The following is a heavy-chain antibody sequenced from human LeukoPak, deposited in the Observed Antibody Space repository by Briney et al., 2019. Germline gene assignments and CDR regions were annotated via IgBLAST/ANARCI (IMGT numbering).Heavy chain of an antibody. J-gene: IGHJ5*02. CDR3: ARGYGQWLVGSYWFDP. V-gene: IGHV4-39*07. D-gene: IGHD6-19*01. Sequence: SETLSLTCTVSGGSIISHTYYWGWIRQPPGEGLEWIGSIFYSGTTYYNPSLKGRVSISVDTSKNQFSLKLSSVTAADTAAYYCARGYGQWLVGSYWFDPWGQGTLVTVSS. CDR1: GGSIISHTYY. CDR2: IFYSGTT.